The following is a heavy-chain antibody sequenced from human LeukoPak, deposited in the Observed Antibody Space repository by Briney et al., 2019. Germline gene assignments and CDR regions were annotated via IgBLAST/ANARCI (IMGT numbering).Heavy chain of an antibody. CDR2: ISGSGGST. Sequence: PGGSLRLSCAASGFTFSSYAMSWVRQAPGKGLEWVSAISGSGGSTYYADSVKGRFTISRDNSKNTLYLQMNSLRAEDTAVYYCANVLGRYQLLIFDYWGQGTLVTVSS. D-gene: IGHD2-2*01. CDR1: GFTFSSYA. CDR3: ANVLGRYQLLIFDY. V-gene: IGHV3-23*01. J-gene: IGHJ4*02.